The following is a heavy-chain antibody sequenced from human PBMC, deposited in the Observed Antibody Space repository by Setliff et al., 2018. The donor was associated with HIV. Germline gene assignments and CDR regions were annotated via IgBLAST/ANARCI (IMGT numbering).Heavy chain of an antibody. D-gene: IGHD2-15*01. J-gene: IGHJ3*02. CDR2: IYHTGKT. V-gene: IGHV4-39*01. Sequence: PSETLSLTCTVSGGSVSTSSYSWGWIRQPPEKGLEWIGTIYHTGKTYYNSSLNSRVTIAVDTSKDQFSLNLSTVTAADTPVYYCGRVAGYCAPSRCYGYNAFDIWGPGTMVTVSS. CDR1: GGSVSTSSYS. CDR3: GRVAGYCAPSRCYGYNAFDI.